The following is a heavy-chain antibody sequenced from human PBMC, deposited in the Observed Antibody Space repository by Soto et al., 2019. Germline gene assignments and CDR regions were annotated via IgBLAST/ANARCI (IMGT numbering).Heavy chain of an antibody. V-gene: IGHV4-39*01. CDR2: IYYSGST. CDR1: GGSIISSSYY. J-gene: IGHJ4*02. D-gene: IGHD5-12*01. Sequence: SEALSLTCTVSGGSIISSSYYWGLIRQPPGKGLEWIGSIYYSGSTYYNPSLKSRVTISVDTSKNQFSLKLSSVTAADTAVYYCARGGSRWLQFLGYFDYWGQGTLVTVSS. CDR3: ARGGSRWLQFLGYFDY.